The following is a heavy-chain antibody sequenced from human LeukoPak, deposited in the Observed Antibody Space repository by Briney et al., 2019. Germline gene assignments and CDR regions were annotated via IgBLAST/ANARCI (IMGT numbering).Heavy chain of an antibody. CDR3: ARGRLVADIDY. Sequence: ASVKVSCKASGYTFTRYDINWGRQATGQGLEWMGWMNPNSGNTGYAQKFQGRVTMTRNTSISTAYMELSSLRSEDTAVYYCARGRLVADIDYWGQGTLVTVSS. CDR2: MNPNSGNT. V-gene: IGHV1-8*01. CDR1: GYTFTRYD. J-gene: IGHJ4*02. D-gene: IGHD5-12*01.